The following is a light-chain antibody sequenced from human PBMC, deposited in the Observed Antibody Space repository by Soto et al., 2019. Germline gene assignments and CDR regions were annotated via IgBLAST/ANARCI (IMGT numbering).Light chain of an antibody. Sequence: QSALTQPPSASGTPGRRVTISCSGSSSNIGSNYVYWYQQLPGTAPKLLTYRNNQRPSGVPDRFSGSKSGTSASLAISGLRSEDDADYYCAAWDDSLSGPGVFGTGTKVTVL. CDR3: AAWDDSLSGPGV. J-gene: IGLJ1*01. CDR2: RNN. CDR1: SSNIGSNY. V-gene: IGLV1-47*01.